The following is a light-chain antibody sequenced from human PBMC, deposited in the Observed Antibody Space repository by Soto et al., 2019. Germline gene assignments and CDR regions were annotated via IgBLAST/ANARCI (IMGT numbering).Light chain of an antibody. CDR3: QQYNDWPPIT. J-gene: IGKJ5*01. V-gene: IGKV3-15*01. Sequence: EIVLTQSPGTLSLSPGERATLSCRASQSVSSSYLAWYQQKPGQAPRVLIYGASSRATGIPARFSGSGSGTEFTLSISSLQSEDFAVHYCQQYNDWPPITFGQGTRLEI. CDR1: QSVSSSY. CDR2: GAS.